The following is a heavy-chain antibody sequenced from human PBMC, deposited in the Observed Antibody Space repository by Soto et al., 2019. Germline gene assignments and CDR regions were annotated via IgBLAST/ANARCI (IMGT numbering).Heavy chain of an antibody. Sequence: ASVKVSCKASGYTFTSYDINWVRQATGQGLEWMGWMNPNSGNTGYAQKFQGRVTMTRNTSISTAYMELSSLRSEDTAVYYCARDQPPYYYDSSGYDAFDIWGQGTMVTVSS. CDR1: GYTFTSYD. CDR2: MNPNSGNT. D-gene: IGHD3-22*01. CDR3: ARDQPPYYYDSSGYDAFDI. V-gene: IGHV1-8*01. J-gene: IGHJ3*02.